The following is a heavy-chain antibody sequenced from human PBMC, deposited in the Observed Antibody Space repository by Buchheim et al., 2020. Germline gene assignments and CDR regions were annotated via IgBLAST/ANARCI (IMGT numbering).Heavy chain of an antibody. D-gene: IGHD6-13*01. V-gene: IGHV3-30*03. CDR3: ASLSSSWSEQWDY. Sequence: QVQLVESGGGVVQPGRSLRLSCAASGFTFSSYGMHWVRQAPGKGLEWVAVISYDGSNKYYADSVKGRFTISRDNSKHTLYLQMNSLRAEDTAVYYCASLSSSWSEQWDYWGQGTL. J-gene: IGHJ4*02. CDR1: GFTFSSYG. CDR2: ISYDGSNK.